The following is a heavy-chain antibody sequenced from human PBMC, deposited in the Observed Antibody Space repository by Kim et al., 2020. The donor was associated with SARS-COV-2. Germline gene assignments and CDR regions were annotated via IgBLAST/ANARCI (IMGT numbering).Heavy chain of an antibody. V-gene: IGHV4-34*13. Sequence: SLKRRVTISVDTSTNQFSLKLSSVTAADTAVYYCARGLGSSWYGEYYFDYWGQGTLVTVSS. J-gene: IGHJ4*02. CDR3: ARGLGSSWYGEYYFDY. D-gene: IGHD6-13*01.